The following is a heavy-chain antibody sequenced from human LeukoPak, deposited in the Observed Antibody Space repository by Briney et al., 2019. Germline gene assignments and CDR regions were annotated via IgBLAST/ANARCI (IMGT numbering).Heavy chain of an antibody. CDR1: GFTFSSYE. CDR2: ITGSGTTI. J-gene: IGHJ4*02. CDR3: ARKGLGGELGGFDS. D-gene: IGHD1-26*01. V-gene: IGHV3-48*03. Sequence: QPGGSLRLSCAASGFTFSSYEMNWVRQAPGKGLEWVSYITGSGTTIYYADSVKGRFTISRDNAKNSLYLQMDSLGVDDTALYHCARKGLGGELGGFDSWGQGTLVTVSS.